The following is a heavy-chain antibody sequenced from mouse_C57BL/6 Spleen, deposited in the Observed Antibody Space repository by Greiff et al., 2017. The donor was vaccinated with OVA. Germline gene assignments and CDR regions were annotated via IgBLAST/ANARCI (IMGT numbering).Heavy chain of an antibody. CDR1: GYTFTSYW. D-gene: IGHD2-3*01. V-gene: IGHV1-69*01. CDR3: ARRNGLLPFDY. Sequence: QVQLQQPGAELVMPGASVKLSCKASGYTFTSYWMHWVKQRPGQGLEWIGEIDPSDSYTNYNQKFKGKSTLTVDKSSSTAYMQLSSLTSEDSAVYYCARRNGLLPFDYWGQGTLVTVSA. CDR2: IDPSDSYT. J-gene: IGHJ3*01.